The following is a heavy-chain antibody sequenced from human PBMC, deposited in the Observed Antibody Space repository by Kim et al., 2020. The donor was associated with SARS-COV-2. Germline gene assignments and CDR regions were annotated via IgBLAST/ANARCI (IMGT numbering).Heavy chain of an antibody. J-gene: IGHJ4*02. D-gene: IGHD3-16*01. V-gene: IGHV5-51*01. CDR3: ARSAGPYDYYFDY. Sequence: RYSPSVRSQVTTSTDKATPTAYLQWSSLKASDSAMYYCARSAGPYDYYFDYWGQGTLVTVSS.